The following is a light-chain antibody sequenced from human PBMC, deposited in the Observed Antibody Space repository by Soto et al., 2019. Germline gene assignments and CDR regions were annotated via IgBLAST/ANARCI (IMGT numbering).Light chain of an antibody. J-gene: IGKJ3*01. Sequence: EIVMTQSPATLSVSPGERATLSCRASQSVSSNLAWYQQKPGQAPRLLIYGASTRDTGIPARFSGSGSGTEFTLTISVLQSEDFAVYNRHHYNNWPPQLTFSTGTKVDIK. V-gene: IGKV3D-15*01. CDR3: HHYNNWPPQLT. CDR1: QSVSSN. CDR2: GAS.